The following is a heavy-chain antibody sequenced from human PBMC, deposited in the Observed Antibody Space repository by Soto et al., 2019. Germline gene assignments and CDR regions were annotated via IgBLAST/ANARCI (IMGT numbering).Heavy chain of an antibody. D-gene: IGHD2-2*01. CDR2: IYPGDSDT. J-gene: IGHJ6*02. CDR3: ARHISTFRDCYYAIDV. CDR1: GYTFTDYW. V-gene: IGHV5-51*01. Sequence: PGESLKISCKGSGYTFTDYWIGWVRQLPGKGLEWMGIIYPGDSDTRYSPSFQGHVTITVDKSTSTAYLQWNTLKASDTAMYYCARHISTFRDCYYAIDVWGQGTQVTVYS.